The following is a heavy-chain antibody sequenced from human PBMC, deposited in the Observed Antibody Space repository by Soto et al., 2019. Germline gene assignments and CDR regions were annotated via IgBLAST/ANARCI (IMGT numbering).Heavy chain of an antibody. CDR2: MWSDGSNK. CDR1: GFTFSSYC. V-gene: IGHV3-33*01. Sequence: QVQVEESGGGVVQAGRSLRLSCAASGFTFSSYCMHWVRQAPGKGLEWVAVMWSDGSNKYYADSVKGRFTISRDNSKNTLYLQMNSLRAEDTAVYYCSRAGDSSGHYSQFDYWGQGTLVNVPS. D-gene: IGHD3-22*01. J-gene: IGHJ4*02. CDR3: SRAGDSSGHYSQFDY.